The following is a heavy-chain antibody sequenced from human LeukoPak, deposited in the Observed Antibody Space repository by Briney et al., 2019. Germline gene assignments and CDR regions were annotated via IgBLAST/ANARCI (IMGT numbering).Heavy chain of an antibody. J-gene: IGHJ4*02. CDR2: IKQDGSEK. CDR1: GFTFSTYW. Sequence: GGSLRLSCAASGFTFSTYWMTWVRQSPGKGLEWVANIKQDGSEKYYVDSVKGRFTISRDNAKNSLYLQMNGLRAEDTALYYCARDASRFYSSDFDYWGQGTLVTVSS. D-gene: IGHD3-22*01. V-gene: IGHV3-7*01. CDR3: ARDASRFYSSDFDY.